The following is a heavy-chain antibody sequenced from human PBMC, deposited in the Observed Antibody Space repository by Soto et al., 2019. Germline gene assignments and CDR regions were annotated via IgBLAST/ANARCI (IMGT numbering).Heavy chain of an antibody. CDR1: GGSISSYY. V-gene: IGHV4-4*07. Sequence: XGTLYLTCTVSGGSISSYYWSWIRQPSGKGLEWIGRIYTSGSTNYNPSLKSRVTMSVDTSKNQFSLKLSSVTAADTAVYYCARDQWLAAAGALFDYWGQGTLVTVSS. CDR2: IYTSGST. D-gene: IGHD6-13*01. J-gene: IGHJ4*02. CDR3: ARDQWLAAAGALFDY.